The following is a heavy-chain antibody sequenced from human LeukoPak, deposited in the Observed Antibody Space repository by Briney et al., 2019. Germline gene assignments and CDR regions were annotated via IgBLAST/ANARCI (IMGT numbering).Heavy chain of an antibody. CDR2: IIPIFGTA. CDR1: GGTLSSYA. D-gene: IGHD3-22*01. Sequence: ASVKVSCKASGGTLSSYAISWVRQAPGQGLEWMGGIIPIFGTANYAQKFQGRVTITADESTSTAYMELSSLRSEDTAVYYCARGTASAAHYYDSSGFSNFDYWGQGTLVTVSS. CDR3: ARGTASAAHYYDSSGFSNFDY. V-gene: IGHV1-69*13. J-gene: IGHJ4*02.